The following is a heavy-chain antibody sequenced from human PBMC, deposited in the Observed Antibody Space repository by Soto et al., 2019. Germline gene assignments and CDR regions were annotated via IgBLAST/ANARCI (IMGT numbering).Heavy chain of an antibody. CDR2: IIPIFGTA. V-gene: IGHV1-69*01. J-gene: IGHJ6*02. CDR3: ARGSKGGDYYYYYGMDV. Sequence: QVQLVQSGAEVKKPGSSVKVSCKASGGTFSSYAISWVRQAPGQGLEWMGGIIPIFGTANYAQKFQGRVTITADESTSTAYMELGSLRSEDTAVYYCARGSKGGDYYYYYGMDVWGQGTTVTVSS. CDR1: GGTFSSYA. D-gene: IGHD3-10*01.